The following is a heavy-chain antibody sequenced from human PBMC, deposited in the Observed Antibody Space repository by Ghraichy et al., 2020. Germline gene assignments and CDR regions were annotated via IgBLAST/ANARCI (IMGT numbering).Heavy chain of an antibody. J-gene: IGHJ4*02. V-gene: IGHV4-38-2*02. CDR2: IYHSGST. Sequence: SETLSLTCTVSGYSISSGYYWGWIRQPPGKGLEWIGSIYHSGSTYYNPSLKSRVTISVDTSKNQFSLKLSSVTAADTAVYYCAGGLGDYLDYWGQGTLVTVSS. CDR3: AGGLGDYLDY. CDR1: GYSISSGYY. D-gene: IGHD1-26*01.